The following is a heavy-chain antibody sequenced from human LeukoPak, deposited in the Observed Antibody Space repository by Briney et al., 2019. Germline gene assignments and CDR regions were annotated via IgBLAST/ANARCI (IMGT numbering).Heavy chain of an antibody. D-gene: IGHD1-26*01. V-gene: IGHV1-69*13. CDR3: AREAEVGATFDY. CDR1: GYIFTTYA. CDR2: IIPIFGTA. Sequence: SVKVSCKASGYIFTTYAIHWVRQAPGQRLEWMGGIIPIFGTANYAQKFQGRVTITADESTSTAYMELSSLRSEDTAVYYCAREAEVGATFDYWGQGTLVTVSS. J-gene: IGHJ4*02.